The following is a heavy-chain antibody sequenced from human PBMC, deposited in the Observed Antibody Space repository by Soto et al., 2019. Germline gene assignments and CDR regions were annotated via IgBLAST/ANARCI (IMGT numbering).Heavy chain of an antibody. CDR3: ARSGYSYGPNPLPY. J-gene: IGHJ4*02. Sequence: QVQLQESGPGLVKPSQTLSLTCTVSGGSISSGGYYWGWIRQHPGKGLEWIGYIYYSRSTYYNPSRKSRVTISVDTSKNPFSLKLSSVTAADTAVYYCARSGYSYGPNPLPYWGQGTLVTVSS. D-gene: IGHD5-18*01. CDR1: GGSISSGGYY. CDR2: IYYSRST. V-gene: IGHV4-31*03.